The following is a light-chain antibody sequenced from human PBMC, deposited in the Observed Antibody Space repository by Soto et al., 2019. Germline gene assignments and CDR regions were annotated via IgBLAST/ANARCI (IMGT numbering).Light chain of an antibody. CDR1: RCDVGAYNY. CDR3: SSFTSRCTFV. V-gene: IGLV2-14*01. J-gene: IGLJ1*01. CDR2: EVT. Sequence: QSALTQPASVSGSPGQSIAISCTGTRCDVGAYNYVSWYQQHPGKAPKLMISEVTNRPSGVSDRFSGSKSGNTASLTISGLQAEDEADYYCSSFTSRCTFVFGTGTKVTVL.